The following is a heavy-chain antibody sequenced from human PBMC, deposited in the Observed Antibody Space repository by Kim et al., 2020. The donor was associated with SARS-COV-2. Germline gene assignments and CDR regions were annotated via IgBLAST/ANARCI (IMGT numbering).Heavy chain of an antibody. V-gene: IGHV4-34*01. CDR1: GGSFSGHY. CDR2: IHQSGST. J-gene: IGHJ6*02. CDR3: ARGRAGVVPAPILRIGPHYDYCIMDV. Sequence: SETLSLTCAVYGGSFSGHYWSWIRQPPGKGLEWIGEIHQSGSTNYNPSLKSRVTISIDTSKNQFSLKLSSVTAADTGFYYCARGRAGVVPAPILRIGPHYDYCIMDVWGQGTTVTVSS. D-gene: IGHD2-2*02.